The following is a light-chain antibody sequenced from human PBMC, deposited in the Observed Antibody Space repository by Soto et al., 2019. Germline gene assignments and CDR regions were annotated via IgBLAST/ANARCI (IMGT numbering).Light chain of an antibody. CDR1: SSNIGSNH. Sequence: QSVLTQPPSTSGTPGQRVTISCSGSSSNIGSNHVYWYQQFPGMAPQLLMYSSDQRPTGVPDRFSGSKSGTSASLAISGLRSDDEADYYCSARDDSLSGVVFGGGTKLTVL. V-gene: IGLV1-47*02. J-gene: IGLJ2*01. CDR3: SARDDSLSGVV. CDR2: SSD.